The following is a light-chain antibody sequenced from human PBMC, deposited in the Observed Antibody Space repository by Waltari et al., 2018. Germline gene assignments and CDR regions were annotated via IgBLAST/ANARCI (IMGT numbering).Light chain of an antibody. CDR3: SSKTSSSTVV. CDR1: SSAVGAYNC. J-gene: IGLJ2*01. Sequence: QSALTQPASVSGSPGQSITISCTGTSSAVGAYNCVSWYQHHPGKAPKLLVFDVSNRPSGASNRFSGSKSGNTASLTIAGLQAGDEADYYCSSKTSSSTVVFGGGTKLTVL. V-gene: IGLV2-14*03. CDR2: DVS.